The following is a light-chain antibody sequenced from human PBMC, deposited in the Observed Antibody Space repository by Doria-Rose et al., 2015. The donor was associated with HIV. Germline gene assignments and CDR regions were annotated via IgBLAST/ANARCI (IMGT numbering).Light chain of an antibody. CDR2: AAS. Sequence: ASQCISNYLAWYQQNPGKVPNLLIYAASTLQTGVPSRFSGSGSGTDFTLTISCLQAEDFATYYCQQYYSYPQVTFGGGKRVEI. J-gene: IGKJ4*01. V-gene: IGKV1-8*01. CDR1: QCISNY. CDR3: QQYYSYPQVT.